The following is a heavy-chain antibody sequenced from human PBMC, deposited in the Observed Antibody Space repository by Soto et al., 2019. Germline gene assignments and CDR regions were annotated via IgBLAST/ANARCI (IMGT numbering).Heavy chain of an antibody. V-gene: IGHV1-46*01. CDR1: GYTFTSNY. CDR2: INHSGGST. CDR3: ARDASDGSSSWYGYYYYGMDV. D-gene: IGHD6-13*01. J-gene: IGHJ6*02. Sequence: QVQLVQSGAEVKKPGASVKVSCKASGYTFTSNYMHWVRQAPGQGLEWMGIINHSGGSTSYAQKFQGRVTMTRDTSTSTVYMELSSLRSEDTAVYYCARDASDGSSSWYGYYYYGMDVWGQGTTVTVSS.